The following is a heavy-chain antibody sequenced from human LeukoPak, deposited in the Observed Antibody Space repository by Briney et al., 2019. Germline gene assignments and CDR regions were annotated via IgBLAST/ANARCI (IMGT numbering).Heavy chain of an antibody. CDR1: GYTFITYG. V-gene: IGHV1-8*01. J-gene: IGHJ6*02. CDR3: AREFSFYYGLDV. Sequence: ASVKVSCKASGYTFITYGINWVRQAPGQGLEWMGWMNPNNGNTGYAQKFQGRVTMTRDTSISTAYMELSSLTSEDTAVYYCAREFSFYYGLDVWGQGTTVTVSS. CDR2: MNPNNGNT. D-gene: IGHD2-2*01.